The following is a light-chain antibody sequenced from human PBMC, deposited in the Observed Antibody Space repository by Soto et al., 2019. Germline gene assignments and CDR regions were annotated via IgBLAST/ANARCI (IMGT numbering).Light chain of an antibody. CDR2: VAS. Sequence: DIQMTQSPSSLSASVGDRVTVTCRASQGIDTYLNWYQQRPGQAPKLLIYVASTLQSGVPSRFSGSGSGTHFTLTISSLQPEDFATYYCQQNQDIPPTFGQGTRVERK. CDR1: QGIDTY. CDR3: QQNQDIPPT. V-gene: IGKV1-39*01. J-gene: IGKJ1*01.